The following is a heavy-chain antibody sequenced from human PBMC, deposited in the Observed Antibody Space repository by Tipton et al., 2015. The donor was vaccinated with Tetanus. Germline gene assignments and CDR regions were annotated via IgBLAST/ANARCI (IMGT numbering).Heavy chain of an antibody. Sequence: TLSLTCTVSGGSISRHYWSWIRQPAGKGLEWIGRFYSDVYTSESTTYNPSLKNRVSMSVDTSKNQFSLKLTTVIDPGTAMYYCARRGGNWCLELSGRGPLVTVSS. CDR3: ARRGGNWCLEL. CDR1: GGSISRHY. D-gene: IGHD2-15*01. J-gene: IGHJ2*01. CDR2: FYSDVYTSEST. V-gene: IGHV4-4*07.